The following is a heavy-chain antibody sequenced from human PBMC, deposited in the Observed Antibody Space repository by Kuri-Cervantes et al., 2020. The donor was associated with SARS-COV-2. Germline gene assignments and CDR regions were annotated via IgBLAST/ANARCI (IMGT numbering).Heavy chain of an antibody. J-gene: IGHJ5*02. Sequence: SVKVSCKASGGTFSSYAISWVRQAPGQGLEWMGGNIPIFGTANYAQKLQGRVTMTTDKSTSTAYMELSSLRSEDTAVYYCARGGEVLWFGESFDPWGQGTLVTVSS. CDR2: NIPIFGTA. CDR3: ARGGEVLWFGESFDP. D-gene: IGHD3-10*01. V-gene: IGHV1-69*05. CDR1: GGTFSSYA.